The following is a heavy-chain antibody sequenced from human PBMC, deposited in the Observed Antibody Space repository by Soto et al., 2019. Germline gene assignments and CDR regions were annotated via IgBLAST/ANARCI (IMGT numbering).Heavy chain of an antibody. CDR3: ARGVLRFLEATQFDY. D-gene: IGHD3-3*01. J-gene: IGHJ4*02. Sequence: SVKVSCKASGGTFSSYAISWVRQAPGQGLEWMGGIIPIFGTANYAQKFQGRVTITADESTSTAYMELSSLRSEDTAVYYCARGVLRFLEATQFDYWGQGTLVTVSS. V-gene: IGHV1-69*13. CDR2: IIPIFGTA. CDR1: GGTFSSYA.